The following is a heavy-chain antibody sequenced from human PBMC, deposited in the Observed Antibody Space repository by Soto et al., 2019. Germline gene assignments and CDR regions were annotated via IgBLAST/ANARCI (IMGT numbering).Heavy chain of an antibody. J-gene: IGHJ5*02. Sequence: SETLSLTCAVYGGSFSGYYWSWIRQPPGKGLEWIGFINHGGSTNYNPSLTSRATISVETSKNQFSMKLTSVTASDTAVYYCARSYYDSTGFAVDPWGQGTLVTVSS. CDR2: INHGGST. V-gene: IGHV4-34*01. D-gene: IGHD3-22*01. CDR1: GGSFSGYY. CDR3: ARSYYDSTGFAVDP.